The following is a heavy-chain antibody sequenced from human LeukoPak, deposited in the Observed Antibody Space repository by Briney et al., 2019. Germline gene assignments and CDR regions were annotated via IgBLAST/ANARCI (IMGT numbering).Heavy chain of an antibody. CDR1: GFTFSSYW. V-gene: IGHV3-7*01. D-gene: IGHD3-22*01. CDR2: IKQDGSEE. Sequence: GGSLRLSCAASGFTFSSYWMSWVRQAPGKGLEWVANIKQDGSEEYYVDSVKGRFTISGDNAKNSLYLQMNSLRAEDTAVYYCARATYYYDSSDYYPLGYWGQGTLVTVSS. J-gene: IGHJ4*02. CDR3: ARATYYYDSSDYYPLGY.